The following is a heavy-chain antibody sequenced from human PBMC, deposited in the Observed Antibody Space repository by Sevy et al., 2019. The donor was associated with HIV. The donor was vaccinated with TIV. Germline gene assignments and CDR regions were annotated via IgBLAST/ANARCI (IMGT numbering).Heavy chain of an antibody. CDR1: GYPFTGYY. J-gene: IGHJ4*02. V-gene: IGHV1-2*06. D-gene: IGHD3-22*01. CDR3: ARASEDYDNSSGHVYFDY. Sequence: ASVKVSCKASGYPFTGYYMHWVRQAPGQGLEWMGRINPNPGGTNCANKFQNRVTMTRYTSISTAYMEMSRLSSDDTAVYYCARASEDYDNSSGHVYFDYWGQGTLVTV. CDR2: INPNPGGT.